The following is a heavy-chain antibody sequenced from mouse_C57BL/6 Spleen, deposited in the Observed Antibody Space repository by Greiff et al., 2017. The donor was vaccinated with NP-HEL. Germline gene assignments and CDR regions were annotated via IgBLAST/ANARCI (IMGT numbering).Heavy chain of an antibody. D-gene: IGHD2-1*01. CDR2: IWSGGST. J-gene: IGHJ4*01. Sequence: VQVVESGPGLVQPSQSLSITCTVSGFSLTSYGVHWVRQSPGKGLEWLGVIWSGGSTDYNAAFISRLSISKDNSKSQVFFKMNSLQADDTAIYYCARNWGNYVDYYAMDYWGQGTSVTVSS. CDR1: GFSLTSYG. V-gene: IGHV2-2*01. CDR3: ARNWGNYVDYYAMDY.